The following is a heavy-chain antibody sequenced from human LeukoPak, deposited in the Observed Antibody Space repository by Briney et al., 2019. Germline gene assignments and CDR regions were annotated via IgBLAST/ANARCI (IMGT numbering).Heavy chain of an antibody. CDR3: ARETLPHCRGYSCSSGSALDV. V-gene: IGHV3-23*01. CDR2: ISGSGGST. CDR1: GFTFSSYA. D-gene: IGHD2-15*01. J-gene: IGHJ3*01. Sequence: GGSLRLSCAASGFTFSSYAMSWVRQAPGKGLEWVSAISGSGGSTYYADSVKGRFTISRGNAKSSLYLQMDTLRAGDTAVYFCARETLPHCRGYSCSSGSALDVWGQGTMVIVSS.